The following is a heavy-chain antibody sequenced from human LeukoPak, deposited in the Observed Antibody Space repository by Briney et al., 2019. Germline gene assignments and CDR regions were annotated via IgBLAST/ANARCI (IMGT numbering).Heavy chain of an antibody. V-gene: IGHV3-23*01. CDR2: LSGSGDTT. CDR1: GFTFSNYA. D-gene: IGHD6-19*01. Sequence: GGSLRLSCEASGFTFSNYAMNWVRQAPGKGLEWVSGLSGSGDTTKHADSVKGRFAISRVNARNTMYLQMSSLRAADTAVYYCARIHSSGRIEGNDYWGQGTLVTVSS. CDR3: ARIHSSGRIEGNDY. J-gene: IGHJ4*02.